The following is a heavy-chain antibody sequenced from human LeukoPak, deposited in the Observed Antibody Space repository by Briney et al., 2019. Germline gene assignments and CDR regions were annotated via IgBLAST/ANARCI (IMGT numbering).Heavy chain of an antibody. CDR1: GDSISGSNW. CDR3: ARDRVASPWYYFDS. Sequence: PSETLSLTCAVSGDSISGSNWWSWVRQPPGKGLEWLGEIYHRGNIDYNPSFKSRITISIDKSKNQFSLKLSSVTAADTAVYYCARDRVASPWYYFDSWGQGTLVTVSS. D-gene: IGHD3-3*02. CDR2: IYHRGNI. J-gene: IGHJ4*02. V-gene: IGHV4-4*02.